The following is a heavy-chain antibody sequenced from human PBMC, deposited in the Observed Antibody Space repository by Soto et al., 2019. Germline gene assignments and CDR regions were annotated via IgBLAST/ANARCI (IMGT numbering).Heavy chain of an antibody. D-gene: IGHD2-2*01. Sequence: SETLSLTCTVSGGSISSSSYYWGWIRQPPGKGLEWIGSIYYSGSTYYNPSLKSRVTISVDTSKNQFSLKLSSVTAADTAVYYCARESAVPAAIIQFGDDWFDPWGQGTLVTVSS. CDR2: IYYSGST. CDR3: ARESAVPAAIIQFGDDWFDP. J-gene: IGHJ5*02. CDR1: GGSISSSSYY. V-gene: IGHV4-39*01.